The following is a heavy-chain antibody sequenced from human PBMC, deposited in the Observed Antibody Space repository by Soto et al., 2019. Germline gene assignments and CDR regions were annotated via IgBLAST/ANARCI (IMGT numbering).Heavy chain of an antibody. D-gene: IGHD6-13*01. Sequence: SETLSLTCSAYGESFNGYYWSWIRQPPGKGLEWIGEIHHSGSTNYNPSLKSRVTFSIDTSKRQFSLKVRSVTAADTAVDYCARGKRGSSWYRGEEKYYYYGMDVWGQGTPVTVSS. CDR3: ARGKRGSSWYRGEEKYYYYGMDV. J-gene: IGHJ6*02. V-gene: IGHV4-34*01. CDR2: IHHSGST. CDR1: GESFNGYY.